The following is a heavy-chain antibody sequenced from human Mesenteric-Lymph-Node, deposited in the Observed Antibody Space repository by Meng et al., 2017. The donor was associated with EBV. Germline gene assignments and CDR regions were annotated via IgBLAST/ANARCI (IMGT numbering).Heavy chain of an antibody. V-gene: IGHV1-18*01. CDR2: INAYNGDT. J-gene: IGHJ4*02. CDR3: ARVEVGITSGDY. CDR1: GGSLNRWA. D-gene: IGHD2-21*01. Sequence: QVQLAQSGAEVKKPGSSVKVSCKTSGGSLNRWAISWVRQAPGQGLEWMGWINAYNGDTNYAQTLQGRVTMTTDTSTSTAYMELRSLRSDDTAVYYCARVEVGITSGDYWGQGTLVTVSS.